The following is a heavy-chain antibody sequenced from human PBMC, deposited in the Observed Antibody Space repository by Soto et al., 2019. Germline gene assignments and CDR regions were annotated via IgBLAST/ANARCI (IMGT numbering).Heavy chain of an antibody. V-gene: IGHV3-11*06. J-gene: IGHJ6*02. CDR2: ISSSDDYT. CDR3: AKVHTIFGATRHAMDV. CDR1: GFAFSDSY. D-gene: IGHD3-3*01. Sequence: GGSLRLSCAASGFAFSDSYMSWIRQAPGKGLEWISYISSSDDYTNYADSVKGRFTISRDNAKNSLYLQMNSLRAGDTAVYFCAKVHTIFGATRHAMDVWGQGTPVTVSS.